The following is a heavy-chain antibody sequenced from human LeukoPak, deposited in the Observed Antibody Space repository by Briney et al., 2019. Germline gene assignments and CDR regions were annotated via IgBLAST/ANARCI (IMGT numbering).Heavy chain of an antibody. CDR3: AKFKGHYGDSEYYFDY. V-gene: IGHV3-7*01. CDR2: IKQDGSEK. D-gene: IGHD3-10*01. Sequence: GGSLRLSCAASGFTFSSYWMSWVRQAPGKGLEWVANIKQDGSEKYYVDSVKGRFTISRDNAKNSLYLQMNSLRAEDTAVYYCAKFKGHYGDSEYYFDYWGQGTLVTVSS. CDR1: GFTFSSYW. J-gene: IGHJ4*02.